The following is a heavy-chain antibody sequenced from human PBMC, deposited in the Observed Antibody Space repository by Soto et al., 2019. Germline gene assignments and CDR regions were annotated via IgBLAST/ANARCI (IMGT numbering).Heavy chain of an antibody. CDR1: GFTFSSYG. Sequence: QVQLVESGGGVVQPGRSLRLSCAASGFTFSSYGMHWVRQAPGKGLEWVAVISYDGSNKYYADSVKGRFTISRDNSKNTLYLQMNSLRAEDTALYYCAKETTLRDAFDIWGQGTMVTDSS. J-gene: IGHJ3*02. V-gene: IGHV3-30*18. D-gene: IGHD4-17*01. CDR3: AKETTLRDAFDI. CDR2: ISYDGSNK.